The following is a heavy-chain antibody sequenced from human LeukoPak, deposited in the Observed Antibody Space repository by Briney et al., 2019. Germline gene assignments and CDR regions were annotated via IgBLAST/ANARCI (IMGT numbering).Heavy chain of an antibody. CDR3: ARLFYGSGSYSDY. V-gene: IGHV4-59*06. D-gene: IGHD3-10*01. Sequence: SETLSLTCTVSGVSISSYYWSWIRQHPGKGLEWIGYIYYSGSTYYNPSLKSRVTISVDTSKNQFSLKLSSVTAADTAVYYCARLFYGSGSYSDYWGQGTLVTVSS. J-gene: IGHJ4*02. CDR1: GVSISSYY. CDR2: IYYSGST.